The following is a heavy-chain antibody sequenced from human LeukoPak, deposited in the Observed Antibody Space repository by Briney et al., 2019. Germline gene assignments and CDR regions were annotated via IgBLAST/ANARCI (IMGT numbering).Heavy chain of an antibody. Sequence: GGSLRLSCAASGFTFSSYSMNWVRQAPGKGLEWVANIKQDGSEKYYVDSVKGRFTISRDNAKNSLYLQMNSLRAEDTAVYYCARDVGYCSSTSCYGDYFDYWGQGTLVTVSS. CDR3: ARDVGYCSSTSCYGDYFDY. V-gene: IGHV3-7*01. J-gene: IGHJ4*02. CDR2: IKQDGSEK. CDR1: GFTFSSYS. D-gene: IGHD2-2*03.